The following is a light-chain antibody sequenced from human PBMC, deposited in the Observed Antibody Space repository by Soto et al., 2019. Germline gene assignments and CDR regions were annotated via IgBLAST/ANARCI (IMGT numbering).Light chain of an antibody. CDR2: DDR. V-gene: IGLV3-21*02. Sequence: SYELTQPPSVSVAPGQTARFTCGGNNIGTKSVHWYQQKPGQAPVLVVYDDRDRPSGIPERFSGSNSGDTATLTISRVEAGDEADYYCQVWESGSDHPVFGGGTKLTVL. CDR3: QVWESGSDHPV. J-gene: IGLJ3*02. CDR1: NIGTKS.